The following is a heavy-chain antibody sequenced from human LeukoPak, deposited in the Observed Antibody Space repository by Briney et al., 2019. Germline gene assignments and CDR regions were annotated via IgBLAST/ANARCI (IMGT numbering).Heavy chain of an antibody. CDR1: GFTFSSYG. CDR3: ARGDSYGRLDY. CDR2: IWYDGSNK. Sequence: GGSLRLSCAASGFTFSSYGMHWVRQAPGKGLEWVAVIWYDGSNKYYADSVKGRFTISRDNSKNTLYLQMNSLRAEDTAVYYCARGDSYGRLDYWGQGTLVTVSS. D-gene: IGHD5-18*01. J-gene: IGHJ4*02. V-gene: IGHV3-33*08.